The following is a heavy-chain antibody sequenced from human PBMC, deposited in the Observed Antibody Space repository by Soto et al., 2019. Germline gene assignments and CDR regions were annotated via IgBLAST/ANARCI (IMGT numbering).Heavy chain of an antibody. CDR3: AKDRQFRSYYESAGHYND. CDR1: GFTFRNQD. J-gene: IGHJ4*02. D-gene: IGHD3-22*01. CDR2: TSGRGGVT. Sequence: EVQLLESGGGLVQPGGSLRLTCVGSGFTFRNQDMRWVRQAPGKGLEWVSGTSGRGGVTYYADSVKGRFTISRDNSKNTLYLQMNNLRANDTAVYYCAKDRQFRSYYESAGHYNDWGQGTLVTVSS. V-gene: IGHV3-23*01.